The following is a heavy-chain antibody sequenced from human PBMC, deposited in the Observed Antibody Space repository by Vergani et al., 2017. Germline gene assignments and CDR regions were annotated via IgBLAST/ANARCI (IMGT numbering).Heavy chain of an antibody. CDR2: ISPYNGNT. D-gene: IGHD6-13*01. V-gene: IGHV1-18*01. J-gene: IGHJ6*02. CDR3: ARDREDYNSSWFYYAMDV. CDR1: GYTFISYG. Sequence: QVQLVQSGAEVKKPGASVKVSCKASGYTFISYGISWVRQAPGQGLEWMGWISPYNGNTNYAQKLQGRVTMTTDTSTSTAYMELRGLRSDDTAVFYCARDREDYNSSWFYYAMDVWGQGTTVTVSS.